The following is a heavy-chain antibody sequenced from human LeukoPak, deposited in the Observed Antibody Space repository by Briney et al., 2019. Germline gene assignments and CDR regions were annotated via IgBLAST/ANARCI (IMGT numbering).Heavy chain of an antibody. D-gene: IGHD3-22*01. Sequence: ASVKVSCKASGYTFTSYGISWVRQAPGQGLEWMGWISAYNGNTNCAQKLQGRVTMTTDTSTSTAYMELRSLRSDDTAVYYCARVISYYYDSSGYKGFDPWGQGTLVTVSS. CDR2: ISAYNGNT. CDR3: ARVISYYYDSSGYKGFDP. J-gene: IGHJ5*02. CDR1: GYTFTSYG. V-gene: IGHV1-18*01.